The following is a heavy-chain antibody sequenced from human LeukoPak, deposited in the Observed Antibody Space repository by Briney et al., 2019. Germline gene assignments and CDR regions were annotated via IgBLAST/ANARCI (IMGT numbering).Heavy chain of an antibody. CDR2: ISSSGSTI. CDR1: GFTFSSYE. V-gene: IGHV3-48*03. J-gene: IGHJ4*02. D-gene: IGHD1-26*01. CDR3: ARDVYSGGYSDY. Sequence: PGGSLRLSCAASGFTFSSYEMNWARQAPGKGLEWVSYISSSGSTIYYAGSVKGRFTISRDNAKNSLYLQMNSLRAEDTAVYYCARDVYSGGYSDYWGQGTLVTVSS.